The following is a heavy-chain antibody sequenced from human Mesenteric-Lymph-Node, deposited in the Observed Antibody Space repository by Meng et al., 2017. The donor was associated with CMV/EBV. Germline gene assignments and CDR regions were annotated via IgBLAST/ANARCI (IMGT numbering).Heavy chain of an antibody. Sequence: QGQLHQWAAGLLKPSATLSLTCAVYGGSFSGYYWSWIRQPPGKGLEWIGEINHSGSTNYNPSLKSRVTISVDTSKNQFSLKLSSVTAADTAVYYCARHQRWLKSEGGFNYWGQGTLVTVSS. J-gene: IGHJ4*02. CDR1: GGSFSGYY. V-gene: IGHV4-34*01. CDR3: ARHQRWLKSEGGFNY. CDR2: INHSGST. D-gene: IGHD4-23*01.